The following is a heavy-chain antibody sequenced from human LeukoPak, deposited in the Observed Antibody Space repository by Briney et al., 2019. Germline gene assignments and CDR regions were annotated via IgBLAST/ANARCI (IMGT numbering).Heavy chain of an antibody. V-gene: IGHV4-59*01. J-gene: IGHJ4*02. D-gene: IGHD4-17*01. CDR1: GGSISSYY. CDR2: IYYTGST. CDR3: ARDGRLRDYGDYVGY. Sequence: SETLSLTCTVSGGSISSYYWSWIRQPPGKGLEWVGYIYYTGSTNYNPSLKSRVTISVDTSKNQFSLKLSSVTAADTALYYCARDGRLRDYGDYVGYWGQGTLVTVSS.